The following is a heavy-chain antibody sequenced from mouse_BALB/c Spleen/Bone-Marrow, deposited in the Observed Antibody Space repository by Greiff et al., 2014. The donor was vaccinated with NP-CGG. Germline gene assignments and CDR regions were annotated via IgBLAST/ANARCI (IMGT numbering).Heavy chain of an antibody. CDR2: IDPANGTT. CDR1: GFNIKDTY. V-gene: IGHV14-3*02. Sequence: VQLQQSGAELVKPGASVKLSCTASGFNIKDTYMHWVKQRPEQGLEWIGRIDPANGTTKYDPKFQGKATITADTSSNTAYLQLSSLTSEDTAVYYCANYYYGSSRFAYWGQGTLVTVSA. CDR3: ANYYYGSSRFAY. J-gene: IGHJ3*01. D-gene: IGHD1-1*01.